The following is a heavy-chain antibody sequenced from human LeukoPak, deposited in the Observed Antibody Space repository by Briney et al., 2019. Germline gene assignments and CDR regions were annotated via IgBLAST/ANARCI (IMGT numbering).Heavy chain of an antibody. CDR2: IYPGDSDT. CDR1: GCRFTSYW. D-gene: IGHD3-9*01. Sequence: GESLQISCKGSGCRFTSYWIGWVRQMPGKGLEWMGIIYPGDSDTRYSPSFQGQVTISADKSIRTAYLQWSSLKASDTAMYYCARAWLRYGPFDYWGQGTLVTVSS. J-gene: IGHJ4*02. CDR3: ARAWLRYGPFDY. V-gene: IGHV5-51*01.